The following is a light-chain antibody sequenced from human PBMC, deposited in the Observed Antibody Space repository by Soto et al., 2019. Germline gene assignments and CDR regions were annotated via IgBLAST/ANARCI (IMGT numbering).Light chain of an antibody. CDR2: RAS. CDR3: KQYSTYSGT. Sequence: DIQMTQSPSTLSASVGDRVTITCRASQSISTWLAWYQQKPGTAPKLLIYRASNLESEVPSRFSGSGSGTEFTLTISSLHPDDVATYYCKQYSTYSGTFGPGPKVDIK. V-gene: IGKV1-5*03. J-gene: IGKJ3*01. CDR1: QSISTW.